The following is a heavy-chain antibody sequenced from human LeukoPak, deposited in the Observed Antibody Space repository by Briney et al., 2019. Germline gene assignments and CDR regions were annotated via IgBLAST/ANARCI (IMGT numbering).Heavy chain of an antibody. V-gene: IGHV4-4*07. J-gene: IGHJ4*02. Sequence: SETLSLTCTVSGGSISSYYWSWIRQPAGKGLEWIGRIYTSGSTNYNPSLKSRVTMSVDTSKNQFSLKLSSVPAADTAVYYCARETKTSSSWQNDYWGQGTLVTVSS. D-gene: IGHD6-13*01. CDR2: IYTSGST. CDR3: ARETKTSSSWQNDY. CDR1: GGSISSYY.